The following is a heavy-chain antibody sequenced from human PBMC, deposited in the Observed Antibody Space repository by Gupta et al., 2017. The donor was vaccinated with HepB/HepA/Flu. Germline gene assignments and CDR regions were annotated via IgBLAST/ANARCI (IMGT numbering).Heavy chain of an antibody. CDR2: INQDGSDK. J-gene: IGHJ5*02. Sequence: EARLVESGGGLVHPGGSLSLSCAASGFSFSTYWMSWVRQGPGKGLEWVANINQDGSDKRYVDSAKGRFTISRDNAQNALYLQMDSLRAEDTAVYYCASTIVVRPAAPYSWFDPWGQGVLVTVSS. D-gene: IGHD2-2*01. V-gene: IGHV3-7*01. CDR1: GFSFSTYW. CDR3: ASTIVVRPAAPYSWFDP.